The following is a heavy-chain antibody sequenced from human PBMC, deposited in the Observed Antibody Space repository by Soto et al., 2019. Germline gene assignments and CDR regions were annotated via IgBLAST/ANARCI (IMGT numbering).Heavy chain of an antibody. V-gene: IGHV3-23*01. CDR3: AKLYWNPRYFDS. CDR1: GFTFGNVA. Sequence: GGSLRLSCAASGFTFGNVAMAWVRQAPGKGLEWVSSISDNGGNTDYADSARGRFTLSRDNSKNTLYLQMNHLKAEDTAVYYCAKLYWNPRYFDSWGQGARVTVS. J-gene: IGHJ4*02. D-gene: IGHD1-1*01. CDR2: ISDNGGNT.